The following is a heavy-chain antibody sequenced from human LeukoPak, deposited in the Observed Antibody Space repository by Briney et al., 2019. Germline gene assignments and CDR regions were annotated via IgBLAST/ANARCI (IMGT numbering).Heavy chain of an antibody. CDR2: ISEGVGNT. Sequence: GGSLRLSCAASGSTFTNYAMTWVRQAPGKGLEWVSGISEGVGNTYYADSVKGRFTISRDHSKNTLCLQMNSLRAEDTALYYCAKREKGTTGRFFDYWGQGTLVTVSS. CDR1: GSTFTNYA. CDR3: AKREKGTTGRFFDY. D-gene: IGHD4-17*01. J-gene: IGHJ4*02. V-gene: IGHV3-23*01.